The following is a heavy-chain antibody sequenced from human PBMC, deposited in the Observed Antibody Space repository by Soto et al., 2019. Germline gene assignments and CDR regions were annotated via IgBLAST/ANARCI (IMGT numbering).Heavy chain of an antibody. CDR2: INAGNGNT. Sequence: QVQLVQSGAEEKKPGASVKVSCKASGYTFTNYATHWVRQAPGQRLEWMGWINAGNGNTKYSQKFQGRVTITRGTSASTAYMELSSLRSEDTAVYYCARVSGYYLPDYWGQGTLVTVSS. D-gene: IGHD5-12*01. CDR3: ARVSGYYLPDY. V-gene: IGHV1-3*05. J-gene: IGHJ4*02. CDR1: GYTFTNYA.